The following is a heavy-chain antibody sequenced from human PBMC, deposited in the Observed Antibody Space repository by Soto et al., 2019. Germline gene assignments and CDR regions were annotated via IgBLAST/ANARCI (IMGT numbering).Heavy chain of an antibody. J-gene: IGHJ4*02. V-gene: IGHV1-2*02. CDR2: INPNSGGT. D-gene: IGHD3-22*01. Sequence: QVQLVQSGAEVKKPGASVKVSCKASGYTFTGYYMHWVRQAPGQGLEWMGWINPNSGGTNYAQKLQGRVTMTRDTSISTAYMELSRLRSDDTAVYYCARSTYYYDSSGYYQEFDYWGQGTLVTVSS. CDR3: ARSTYYYDSSGYYQEFDY. CDR1: GYTFTGYY.